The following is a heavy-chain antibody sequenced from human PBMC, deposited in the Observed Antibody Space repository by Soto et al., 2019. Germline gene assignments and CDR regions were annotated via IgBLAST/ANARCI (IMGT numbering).Heavy chain of an antibody. CDR2: ISGSGGST. V-gene: IGHV3-23*01. Sequence: GGSLRLSCAASGFTFSSYAMSWVRQAPGKGLEWVSTISGSGGSTYYADSVKGRFTISRDNSKNTLYLQMNSLRAEDTAVYYCAKGSSGWYERFDYWGQGTLVTVSS. J-gene: IGHJ4*02. CDR3: AKGSSGWYERFDY. D-gene: IGHD6-19*01. CDR1: GFTFSSYA.